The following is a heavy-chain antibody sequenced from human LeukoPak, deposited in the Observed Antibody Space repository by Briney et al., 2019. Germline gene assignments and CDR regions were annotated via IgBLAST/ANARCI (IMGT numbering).Heavy chain of an antibody. D-gene: IGHD4-17*01. J-gene: IGHJ4*02. Sequence: ASVKVSCKASGYTFTSYAMHWVRQAPGQRLEWMGWINAGNGNTKYSQKFQGRVTITRDTSASTAYMELSSLRSGDTAVYYCARPHYGDYSAPFDYWGQGTLVTVSS. CDR3: ARPHYGDYSAPFDY. CDR1: GYTFTSYA. CDR2: INAGNGNT. V-gene: IGHV1-3*01.